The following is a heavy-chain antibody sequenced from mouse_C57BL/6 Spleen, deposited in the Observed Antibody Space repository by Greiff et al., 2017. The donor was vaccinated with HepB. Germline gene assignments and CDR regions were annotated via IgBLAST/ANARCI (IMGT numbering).Heavy chain of an antibody. D-gene: IGHD4-1*01. CDR3: ARPASGTEFAY. Sequence: DVMLVESGGDLVKPGGSLKLSCAASGFTFSSYGMSWVRQTPDKRLEWVATISSGGSYTYYPDSVKGRFTISRDNAKNTLYLQMSSLKSGDTAMYYCARPASGTEFAYWGQGTLVTVSA. CDR1: GFTFSSYG. V-gene: IGHV5-6*02. CDR2: ISSGGSYT. J-gene: IGHJ3*01.